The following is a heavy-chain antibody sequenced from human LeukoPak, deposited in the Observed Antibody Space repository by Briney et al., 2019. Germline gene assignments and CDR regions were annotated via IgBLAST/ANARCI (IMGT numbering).Heavy chain of an antibody. CDR3: ARSISSDYSDY. CDR1: GGSISSYY. Sequence: SETLSLTCTVSGGSISSYYWSWIRQSPGKGLEWIGYIYYSGSTNYNPSLKSRVTISVDMSKNQFSLKLSSVTAADTAVYYCARSISSDYSDYWGQGTLVTVSS. CDR2: IYYSGST. V-gene: IGHV4-59*01. J-gene: IGHJ4*02. D-gene: IGHD3-22*01.